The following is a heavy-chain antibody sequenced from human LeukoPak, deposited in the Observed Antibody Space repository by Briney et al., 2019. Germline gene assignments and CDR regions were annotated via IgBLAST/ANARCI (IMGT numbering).Heavy chain of an antibody. D-gene: IGHD1-26*01. CDR1: GFTFSSYA. Sequence: PGGSLRLSCAASGFTFSSYAMRWVRQAPGKGLEWVSAISGGGGTIYYAGSVKGRFTISRDNSKNMLSLQMNSLRAEDTAVYYCAKDLNGDGGSFSYWGQGTLVTVSS. J-gene: IGHJ4*02. CDR2: ISGGGGTI. V-gene: IGHV3-23*01. CDR3: AKDLNGDGGSFSY.